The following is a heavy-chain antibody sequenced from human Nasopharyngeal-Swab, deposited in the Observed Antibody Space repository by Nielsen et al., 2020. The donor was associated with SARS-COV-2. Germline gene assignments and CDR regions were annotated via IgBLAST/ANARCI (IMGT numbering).Heavy chain of an antibody. D-gene: IGHD6-13*01. J-gene: IGHJ4*02. Sequence: SGPTLVKPTETLTLTCTVSGFSLSNARMGVSWIRQHPGKALEWLAHIFSNDEKSYSTSLKSRLTISKDTSKSQVVLTMTNMDPVDTATYYCARMVGDSSSWYEVRYSFDYWGQGTLVTVSS. V-gene: IGHV2-26*01. CDR3: ARMVGDSSSWYEVRYSFDY. CDR2: IFSNDEK. CDR1: GFSLSNARMG.